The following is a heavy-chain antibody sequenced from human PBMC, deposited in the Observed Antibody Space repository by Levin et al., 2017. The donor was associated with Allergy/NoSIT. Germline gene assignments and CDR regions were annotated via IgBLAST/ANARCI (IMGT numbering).Heavy chain of an antibody. Sequence: GGSLRLSCAASGFTFSSYAMSWVRQAPGKGLEWVSAISGSGGSTYYADSVKGRFTISRDNSKNTLYLQMNSLRAEDTAVYYCAKRKSKLYYYYGMDVWGQGTTVTVSS. J-gene: IGHJ6*02. CDR2: ISGSGGST. CDR1: GFTFSSYA. V-gene: IGHV3-23*01. CDR3: AKRKSKLYYYYGMDV.